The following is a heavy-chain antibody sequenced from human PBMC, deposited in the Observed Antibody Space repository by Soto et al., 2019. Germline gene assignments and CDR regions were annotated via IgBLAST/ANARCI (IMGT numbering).Heavy chain of an antibody. CDR3: ARDLAKGGGSAGFDY. J-gene: IGHJ4*02. V-gene: IGHV1-2*02. D-gene: IGHD1-26*01. Sequence: QVQLVQSGAEVKKPGASVNVSCKASGYTFTVYYMHWVRQAPGQGLEWMGWINPKSGGTMYPQKFQGRVTMTWDTAISYAYKAVTRLRSDDTTVYYCARDLAKGGGSAGFDYWGQGTLVTVSS. CDR1: GYTFTVYY. CDR2: INPKSGGT.